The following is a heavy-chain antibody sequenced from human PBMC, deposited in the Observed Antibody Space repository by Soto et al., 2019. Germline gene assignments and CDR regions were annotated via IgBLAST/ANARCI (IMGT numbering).Heavy chain of an antibody. J-gene: IGHJ5*02. CDR3: ARGYWFDP. CDR1: GGSIFSDD. V-gene: IGHV4-59*01. CDR2: ISRGGSS. Sequence: SETLSLTCTVSGGSIFSDDWTWIRQPPGKGLEWIGYISRGGSSRYAPSLKGRVTFSTDTSKNQISLKLTYVTVADTAVDYCARGYWFDPWGPGTLVTVSS.